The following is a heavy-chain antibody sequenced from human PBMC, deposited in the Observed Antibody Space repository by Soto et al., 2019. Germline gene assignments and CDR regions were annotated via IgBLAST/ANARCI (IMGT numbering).Heavy chain of an antibody. CDR2: INSDGSST. Sequence: LRLSCAASGFTFSSYWMHWVRQAPGKGLVWVSRINSDGSSTSYADSVKGRFTISRDNAKNTLYLQMNSLRAEDTAVYYCARDGGIGDYGDYELDYYYGMDVWGQGTTVTVSS. J-gene: IGHJ6*02. CDR1: GFTFSSYW. V-gene: IGHV3-74*01. CDR3: ARDGGIGDYGDYELDYYYGMDV. D-gene: IGHD4-17*01.